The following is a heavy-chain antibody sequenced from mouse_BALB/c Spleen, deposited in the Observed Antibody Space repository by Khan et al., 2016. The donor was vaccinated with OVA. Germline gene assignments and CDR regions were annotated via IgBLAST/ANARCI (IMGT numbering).Heavy chain of an antibody. D-gene: IGHD2-1*01. Sequence: VQLEESGPDLVKPSQSLSLTCTVTGYSITSGYSWHWIRQFPGNKLEWMGYIYHSGSINYNPSLKSRFSITRDTSKNLFFLQLNSVTTEDTATXYCARDGNYMDYWGQGTSVTVSS. CDR2: IYHSGSI. J-gene: IGHJ4*01. CDR3: ARDGNYMDY. CDR1: GYSITSGYS. V-gene: IGHV3-1*02.